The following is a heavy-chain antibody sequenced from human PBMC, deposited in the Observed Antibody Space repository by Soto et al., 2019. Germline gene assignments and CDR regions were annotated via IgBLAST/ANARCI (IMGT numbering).Heavy chain of an antibody. D-gene: IGHD3-10*01. CDR2: ISGSGGST. J-gene: IGHJ4*02. CDR1: GFTFSSYA. V-gene: IGHV3-23*01. CDR3: AKPLQRTSDYFAY. Sequence: VQLLESGGGLVQPGGSLRLSCAASGFTFSSYAMSWVRQAPGKGLEWVSAISGSGGSTYYADSATGRFTISRDNSKNTLYLQMNSLRAEDTAVYYCAKPLQRTSDYFAYWGQATLVTVSS.